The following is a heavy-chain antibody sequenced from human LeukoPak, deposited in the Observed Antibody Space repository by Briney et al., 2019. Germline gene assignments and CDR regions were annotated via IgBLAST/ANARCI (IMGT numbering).Heavy chain of an antibody. J-gene: IGHJ6*03. CDR3: ARVAGATTTYYYYYMDV. D-gene: IGHD1-26*01. V-gene: IGHV4-4*07. Sequence: SETLSLTCTVSGGSISSYYWRWIRQPAGKGLEWIGRIYTSGSTNYNPSLKSLVTMSVDTSKNQFSLKLSSVTAADTAVYYCARVAGATTTYYYYYMDVWGKGTTVTVSS. CDR2: IYTSGST. CDR1: GGSISSYY.